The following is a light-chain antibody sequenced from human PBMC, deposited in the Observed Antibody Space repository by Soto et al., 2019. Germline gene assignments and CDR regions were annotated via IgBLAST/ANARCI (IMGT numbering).Light chain of an antibody. V-gene: IGKV3-15*01. CDR2: DAS. Sequence: EIGRTRSPATLLLYPGERATHSCRSSQTIDNTLAWYQRKPGQAPRLLIYDASTRATGVPARFSGSGSGTDFTLTISSLQSEDFAVYYWQHCNYWPYTLRQGTKEDI. J-gene: IGKJ2*01. CDR1: QTIDNT. CDR3: QHCNYWPYT.